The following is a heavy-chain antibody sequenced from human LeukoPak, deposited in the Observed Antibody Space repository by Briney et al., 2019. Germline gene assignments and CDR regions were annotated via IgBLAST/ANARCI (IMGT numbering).Heavy chain of an antibody. Sequence: SGTLSLTCAVSGGSITSSNWWTWVRQPPGKGLGWIGEIFHTGTSNYNPSLKSRVTISVDKPKNQFSLRLTSVSAADTAMYYCARSGATTRRYFDYWGQGTLVTVSA. CDR1: GGSITSSNW. V-gene: IGHV4-4*02. D-gene: IGHD1-26*01. CDR3: ARSGATTRRYFDY. J-gene: IGHJ4*02. CDR2: IFHTGTS.